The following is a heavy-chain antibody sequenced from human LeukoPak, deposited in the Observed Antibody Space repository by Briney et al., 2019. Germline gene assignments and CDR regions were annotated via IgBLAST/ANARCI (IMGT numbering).Heavy chain of an antibody. Sequence: KPGGSLRLSCAASGFSFSTYSMNWVRQAPGKGLEWVSSISSTGLYMFYADSVKGRFTISRDNAGNSLYLQMHSLRAEDTAVYYCATEKVYSSRRQVDYWGQGTLVTVSS. CDR1: GFSFSTYS. CDR2: ISSTGLYM. CDR3: ATEKVYSSRRQVDY. D-gene: IGHD6-13*01. V-gene: IGHV3-21*01. J-gene: IGHJ4*02.